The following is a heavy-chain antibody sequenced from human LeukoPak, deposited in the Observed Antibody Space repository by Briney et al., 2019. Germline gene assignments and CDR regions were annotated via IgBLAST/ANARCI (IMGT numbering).Heavy chain of an antibody. CDR1: GGSISSYY. J-gene: IGHJ6*03. CDR2: IYYSGST. CDR3: ARSTDPSYSSSYYYMDV. D-gene: IGHD6-6*01. V-gene: IGHV4-59*01. Sequence: SETLSLTCTVSGGSISSYYWSWIRQPPGKGLEWIGYIYYSGSTNYNPSLKSRVTISVDTSKNQFSLKLSSVTAADTAVYYCARSTDPSYSSSYYYMDVWGKGTTVTVSS.